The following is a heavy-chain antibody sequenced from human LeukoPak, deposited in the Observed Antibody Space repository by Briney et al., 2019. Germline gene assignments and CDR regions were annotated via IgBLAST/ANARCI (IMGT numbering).Heavy chain of an antibody. CDR3: ARGRGYYDSSGYLDP. D-gene: IGHD3-22*01. CDR1: GGSFSGYY. V-gene: IGHV4-34*01. Sequence: SETLSLTCAVYGGSFSGYYWSWIRQPPGKGLEWIGEINHSGSTNYNPSLKSRVTISVDTSKNQFSLKLSSVTAADTAVYYCARGRGYYDSSGYLDPWGQGTLVTVSS. J-gene: IGHJ5*02. CDR2: INHSGST.